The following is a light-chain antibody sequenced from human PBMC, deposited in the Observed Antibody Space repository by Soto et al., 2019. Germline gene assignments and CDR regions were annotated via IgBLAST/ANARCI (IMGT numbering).Light chain of an antibody. J-gene: IGLJ2*01. CDR1: SPNIGGKT. CDR3: ATWDDSLNGVV. V-gene: IGLV1-44*01. Sequence: QSVLTQPPSASGTPGQRVTISCSGSSPNIGGKTVNWYQQVPGTAPKLLIHGDSLRPSGVPDRFSGSKSGTSASLAISGLQSEDEAEYYCATWDDSLNGVVFGGGTKLTVL. CDR2: GDS.